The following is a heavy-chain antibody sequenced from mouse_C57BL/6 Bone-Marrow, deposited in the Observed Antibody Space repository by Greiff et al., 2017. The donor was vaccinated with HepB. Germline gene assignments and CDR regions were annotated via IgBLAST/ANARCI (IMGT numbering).Heavy chain of an antibody. CDR1: GFSLTSYG. CDR3: ARNKGYSNFYYAMDY. CDR2: IWSGGST. V-gene: IGHV2-2*01. D-gene: IGHD2-5*01. Sequence: QVQLKESGPGLVQPSQSLSITCTVSGFSLTSYGVHWVRQSPGKGLEWLGVIWSGGSTDYNAAFISRLSISKDNSKSQVFFKMNSLQADDKAIYYCARNKGYSNFYYAMDYWGQGTSVTVSS. J-gene: IGHJ4*01.